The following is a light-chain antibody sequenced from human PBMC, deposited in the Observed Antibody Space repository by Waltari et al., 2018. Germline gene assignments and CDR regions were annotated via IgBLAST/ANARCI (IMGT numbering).Light chain of an antibody. CDR1: RRDVGGYNY. CDR3: NSYAGSNIVV. J-gene: IGLJ2*01. V-gene: IGLV2-8*01. Sequence: QSALTQPPSASGSPGQSVTISCTGTRRDVGGYNYVSWYQQHPGKPPKLMLYEVTKRPSGVPDRFSGSKSGNTASLTVSGLQAGDEADYYCNSYAGSNIVVFGGGTKLTVL. CDR2: EVT.